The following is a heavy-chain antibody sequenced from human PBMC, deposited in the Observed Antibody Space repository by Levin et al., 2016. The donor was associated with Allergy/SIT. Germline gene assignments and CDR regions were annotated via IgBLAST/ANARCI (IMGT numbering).Heavy chain of an antibody. CDR3: ASSKYCSSTSCPNDY. D-gene: IGHD2-2*01. Sequence: GESLKISCKGSGYSFTSYWISWVRQMPGKGLEWMGRIDPSDSYTNYSPSFQGHVTISADKSISTAYLQWSSLKASDTAMYYCASSKYCSSTSCPNDYWGQGTLVTVSS. J-gene: IGHJ4*02. V-gene: IGHV5-10-1*01. CDR1: GYSFTSYW. CDR2: IDPSDSYT.